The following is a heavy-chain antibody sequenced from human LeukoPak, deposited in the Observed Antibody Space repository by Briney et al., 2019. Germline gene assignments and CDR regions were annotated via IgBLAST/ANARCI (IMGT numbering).Heavy chain of an antibody. V-gene: IGHV5-10-1*01. J-gene: IGHJ4*02. CDR1: GYSFSSYW. CDR2: IDPSDTYT. D-gene: IGHD6-6*01. Sequence: GDSLSISCKRSGYSFSSYWITWVRQMPGKGLECVGKIDPSDTYTNYSPSFQGHVTISADKSINTAYLQWSSLKASDTAMYYCARLHREYSSRGLVDYWGQGTLVTVSS. CDR3: ARLHREYSSRGLVDY.